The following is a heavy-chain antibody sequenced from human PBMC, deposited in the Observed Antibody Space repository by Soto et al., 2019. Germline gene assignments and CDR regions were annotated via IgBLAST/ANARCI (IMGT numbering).Heavy chain of an antibody. J-gene: IGHJ5*02. CDR1: GFTFGDSY. CDR2: ISPGSRYP. D-gene: IGHD2-15*01. V-gene: IGHV3-11*06. Sequence: GGSLRLSCAGPGFTFGDSYMSWIRQAPGKGLEWLSYISPGSRYPAYADSVKGRFTISRDNAKRSLYLQMMSLTAEDTAIYYCVRGGGGGLFDPWGQGTMVTVSS. CDR3: VRGGGGGLFDP.